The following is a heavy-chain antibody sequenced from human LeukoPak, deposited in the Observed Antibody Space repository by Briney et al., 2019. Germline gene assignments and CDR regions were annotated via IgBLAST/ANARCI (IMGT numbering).Heavy chain of an antibody. CDR1: GFTFSSYW. Sequence: GKSLRLSCAASGFTFSSYWMHWVRQAPGKGLVWVSHINSDGRSTTYADSVKGRFTISRDNAKNTLYLQMNSLRAEDTAVYYCARTGIAARPTVWFDPWGQGTLVTVSP. D-gene: IGHD6-6*01. V-gene: IGHV3-74*01. CDR2: INSDGRST. J-gene: IGHJ5*02. CDR3: ARTGIAARPTVWFDP.